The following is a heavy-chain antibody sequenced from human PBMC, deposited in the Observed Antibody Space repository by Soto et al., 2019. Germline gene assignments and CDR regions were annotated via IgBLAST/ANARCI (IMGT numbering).Heavy chain of an antibody. CDR1: GGSISSYY. V-gene: IGHV4-59*01. D-gene: IGHD5-18*01. CDR3: ARDRRDTARVFDY. J-gene: IGHJ4*02. CDR2: INYSGST. Sequence: QVQLQESGPGLVKPSETLSLTCTVSGGSISSYYWSWIRQPPGKGLEWIGYINYSGSTNYNPSLKSRVTISVDTSKNQFSLKLSSVTAADTAVYYCARDRRDTARVFDYWGQGTLVTVSS.